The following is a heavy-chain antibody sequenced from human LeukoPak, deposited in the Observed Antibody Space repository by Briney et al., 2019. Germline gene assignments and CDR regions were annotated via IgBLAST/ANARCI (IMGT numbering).Heavy chain of an antibody. CDR3: ARGSPFYSNLSGDMDV. CDR2: IIPIFGTA. V-gene: IGHV1-69*13. CDR1: GGTFSSYA. J-gene: IGHJ6*03. D-gene: IGHD4-11*01. Sequence: SVKVSCKASGGTFSSYAISWVRQAPGQGLEWMGGIIPIFGTANYAQKFQGRVTITADESTSTAYMELSSLRSEDTAVYYCARGSPFYSNLSGDMDVWGKGTTVTVSS.